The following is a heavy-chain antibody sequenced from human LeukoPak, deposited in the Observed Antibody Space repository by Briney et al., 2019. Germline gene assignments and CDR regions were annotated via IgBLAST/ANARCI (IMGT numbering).Heavy chain of an antibody. D-gene: IGHD3-16*01. Sequence: SETLSLTCTVSGGSISSGPYYWAWIRQPPGKGLEWIGSIYYAGSTYKNPSLKSRVTISIDTSKNQFSLKLNSVTAADTAVFYCAREPITSGGNDAFDIWGQGTMVTVSS. V-gene: IGHV4-39*02. CDR2: IYYAGST. CDR1: GGSISSGPYY. J-gene: IGHJ3*02. CDR3: AREPITSGGNDAFDI.